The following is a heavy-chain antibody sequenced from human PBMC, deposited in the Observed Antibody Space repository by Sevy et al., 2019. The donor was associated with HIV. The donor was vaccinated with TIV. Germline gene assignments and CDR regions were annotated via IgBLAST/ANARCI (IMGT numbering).Heavy chain of an antibody. CDR1: GFTFTSSA. D-gene: IGHD5-18*01. J-gene: IGHJ6*02. Sequence: SVKVTCKASGFTFTSSAVQWVRQARGQRLEWIGWIVVGSGNTNYAQKFQERVTITRDMSTSTAYMELSSLRSEDTAVYYCAAGGLTAMAPYYYYGMDVWGQGTTVTVSS. CDR3: AAGGLTAMAPYYYYGMDV. V-gene: IGHV1-58*01. CDR2: IVVGSGNT.